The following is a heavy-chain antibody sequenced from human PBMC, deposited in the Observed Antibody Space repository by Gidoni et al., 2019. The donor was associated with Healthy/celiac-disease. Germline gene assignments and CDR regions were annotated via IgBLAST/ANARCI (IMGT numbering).Heavy chain of an antibody. Sequence: QVQLVQSGAEGKKPGAAVKVSGKASGYTFTSYYMHWVRQAPGQGREWMGIINPSGGSPCYAQQFQGRVTMTRDTSTSTVYMELSSLRSEDTAVYYCARVVSGGYYSDYWGQGTLVTVSS. V-gene: IGHV1-46*01. CDR3: ARVVSGGYYSDY. D-gene: IGHD3-10*01. J-gene: IGHJ4*02. CDR1: GYTFTSYY. CDR2: INPSGGSP.